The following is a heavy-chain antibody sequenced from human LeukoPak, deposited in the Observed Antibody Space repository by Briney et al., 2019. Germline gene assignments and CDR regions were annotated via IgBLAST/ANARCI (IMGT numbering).Heavy chain of an antibody. J-gene: IGHJ4*02. CDR3: ARDIGYCSSTSCSVGFDY. D-gene: IGHD2-2*01. Sequence: GSLRLSCAASGFTFSSYNMNWVRQAPGKGPEWVSSISSSSSYIYYADSVKGRFTISRDNAKNSLYLQMNSLRAEDTAVYYCARDIGYCSSTSCSVGFDYWGQGTLVTVSS. CDR2: ISSSSSYI. CDR1: GFTFSSYN. V-gene: IGHV3-21*01.